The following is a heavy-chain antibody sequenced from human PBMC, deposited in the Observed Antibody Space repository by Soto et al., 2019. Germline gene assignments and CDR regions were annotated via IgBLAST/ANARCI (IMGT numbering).Heavy chain of an antibody. CDR2: IWYDGSNK. CDR1: GFTFSSYG. CDR3: ARVTSITIFGVVINYMDV. V-gene: IGHV3-33*01. Sequence: QVQLVESGGGMVQPGRSLRLSCAASGFTFSSYGMHWVRQAPGKGLEWVAVIWYDGSNKYYADSVKGRFTISRDNSKNTLYLQTNSLRAEDTAVYYCARVTSITIFGVVINYMDVWGKGTTVTVSS. D-gene: IGHD3-3*01. J-gene: IGHJ6*03.